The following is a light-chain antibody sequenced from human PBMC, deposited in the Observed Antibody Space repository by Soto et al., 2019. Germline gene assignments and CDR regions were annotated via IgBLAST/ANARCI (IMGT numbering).Light chain of an antibody. J-gene: IGLJ2*01. CDR1: SSDIGGYDF. CDR3: SSYGGSNNLL. CDR2: DVI. Sequence: QSALTQPPSASGSPGQSVTISCTGTSSDIGGYDFVSWYQQHPGKAPKLMIYDVIKRPSRVPDRFSGFKSGNTASLTVSGLQANDEADYYCSSYGGSNNLLFGGGTKLTVL. V-gene: IGLV2-8*01.